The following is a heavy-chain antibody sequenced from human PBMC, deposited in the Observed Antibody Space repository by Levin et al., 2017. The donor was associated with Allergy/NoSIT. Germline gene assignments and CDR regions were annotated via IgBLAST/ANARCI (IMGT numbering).Heavy chain of an antibody. J-gene: IGHJ4*02. V-gene: IGHV6-1*01. CDR3: TSGTAVSGTGDS. D-gene: IGHD6-19*01. CDR1: GDSVSSNSAA. Sequence: SETLSLTCAISGDSVSSNSAAWNWIRQSPSKGLEWLGRTFYRSKWYNEYSVSVKGRITINPDTSKNQFSLQLNSVTPEDTAVYYCTSGTAVSGTGDSWGQGTLVTVSS. CDR2: TFYRSKWYN.